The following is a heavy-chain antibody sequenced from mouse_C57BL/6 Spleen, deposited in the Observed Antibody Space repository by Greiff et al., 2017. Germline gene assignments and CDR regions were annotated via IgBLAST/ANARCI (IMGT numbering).Heavy chain of an antibody. D-gene: IGHD3-2*02. CDR2: ISSGSSTI. Sequence: EVKLVESGGGLVKPGGSLKLSCAASGFTFSDYGMHWVRQAPEKGLEWVAYISSGSSTIYYADTVKGRFTISRDNAKNTLFLQMTSLRSEDTAMYYCARPGAQAFDYWGQGTTLTVSS. V-gene: IGHV5-17*01. J-gene: IGHJ2*01. CDR3: ARPGAQAFDY. CDR1: GFTFSDYG.